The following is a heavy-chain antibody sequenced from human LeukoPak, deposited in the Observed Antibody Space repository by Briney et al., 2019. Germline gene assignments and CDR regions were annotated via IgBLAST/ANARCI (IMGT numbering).Heavy chain of an antibody. J-gene: IGHJ4*02. CDR2: IYSGGNT. CDR1: GFTVSSND. D-gene: IGHD3-10*01. V-gene: IGHV3-66*01. Sequence: GGSVRLSCAASGFTVSSNDMTWVRETPGKGLEWVSIIYSGGNTYYADSVKGRFTISRDNSKNTLYLQMNSLRVEDTAVFYCARDRPGDGYVDYWGQGTLVTVSS. CDR3: ARDRPGDGYVDY.